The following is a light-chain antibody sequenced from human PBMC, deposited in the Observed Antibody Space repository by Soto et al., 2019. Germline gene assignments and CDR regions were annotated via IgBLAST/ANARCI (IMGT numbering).Light chain of an antibody. CDR1: QSVSSY. CDR2: DAS. CDR3: QERSNWPPT. J-gene: IGKJ2*01. Sequence: EIVLTQSPATLSLSPGERATLSCRASQSVSSYLAWYQQKPGQAPSLLIYDASNRATGIPARFSGSGSGTEVTVTISRLGPGDFAVYYCQERSNWPPTFGQGTKLDIK. V-gene: IGKV3-11*01.